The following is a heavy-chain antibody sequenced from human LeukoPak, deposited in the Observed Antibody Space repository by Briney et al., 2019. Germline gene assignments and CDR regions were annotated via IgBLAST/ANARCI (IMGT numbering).Heavy chain of an antibody. J-gene: IGHJ4*02. V-gene: IGHV3-23*01. CDR3: AKHNEDYGDYAGFDY. CDR1: GFTFSSYA. Sequence: PGGSLRLSCAASGFTFSSYAMSWVRQAPGKGLEWVSAISGSGGSTYYADSVKGRFTNSRDNSKNTLYLQMNSLRAEDTAVYYCAKHNEDYGDYAGFDYWGQGTLVIVSS. CDR2: ISGSGGST. D-gene: IGHD4-17*01.